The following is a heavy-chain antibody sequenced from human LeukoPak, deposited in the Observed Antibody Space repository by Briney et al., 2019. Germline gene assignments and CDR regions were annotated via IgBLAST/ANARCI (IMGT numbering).Heavy chain of an antibody. D-gene: IGHD3-10*01. V-gene: IGHV3-53*01. CDR3: AREYYGSGSYYVDY. Sequence: GGSLRLSCAASGFTVSSNYMSWVRQAPGKGLECVSVIYSGGSTYYADSVKGRFTISRDNSKNTLYLQMNSLRAEDTAVYYCAREYYGSGSYYVDYWGQGTLVTVSS. J-gene: IGHJ4*02. CDR1: GFTVSSNY. CDR2: IYSGGST.